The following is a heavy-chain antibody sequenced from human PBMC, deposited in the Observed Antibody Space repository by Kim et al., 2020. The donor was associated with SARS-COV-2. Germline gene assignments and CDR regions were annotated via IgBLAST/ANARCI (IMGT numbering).Heavy chain of an antibody. D-gene: IGHD4-17*01. Sequence: GGSLRLSCAASGFTFSSYSMNWVRQAPGKGLEWVSYISSSTIYYADSVKGRFTISRDNAKNSLYLQMNSLRDEDTAVYYCARDANYGDYVGYAFDIWGQGTMVTVSS. CDR1: GFTFSSYS. CDR3: ARDANYGDYVGYAFDI. V-gene: IGHV3-48*02. CDR2: ISSSTI. J-gene: IGHJ3*02.